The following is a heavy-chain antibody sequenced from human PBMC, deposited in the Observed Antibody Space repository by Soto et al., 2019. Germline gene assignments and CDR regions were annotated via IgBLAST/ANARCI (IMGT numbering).Heavy chain of an antibody. CDR3: ARALRGATFDY. J-gene: IGHJ4*02. CDR2: ISSSSSYI. Sequence: EVQLVESGGGLVKPGGSLRLSCAASGFTFSSYSMNWVRQAPGKGLEWVSSISSSSSYIYYADTVKGRFTISRDNAKNSLYLQMNSLRAEDTAVYYCARALRGATFDYWGQGTLVTVSS. D-gene: IGHD1-26*01. V-gene: IGHV3-21*01. CDR1: GFTFSSYS.